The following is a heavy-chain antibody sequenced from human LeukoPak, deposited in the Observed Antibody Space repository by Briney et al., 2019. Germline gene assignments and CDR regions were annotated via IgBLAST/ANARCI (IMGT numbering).Heavy chain of an antibody. V-gene: IGHV1-46*01. CDR2: INPSGGST. D-gene: IGHD3-22*01. Sequence: GASVKVSCKASGYTFTSYYMHWVRQAPGQGLEWMGIINPSGGSTSYAQKFEGSVTMTRDTSTSTAYMELSSLRSEDTAVYYCARDVFGYDSRGDPDYWGQRTLVTVSS. CDR1: GYTFTSYY. CDR3: ARDVFGYDSRGDPDY. J-gene: IGHJ4*02.